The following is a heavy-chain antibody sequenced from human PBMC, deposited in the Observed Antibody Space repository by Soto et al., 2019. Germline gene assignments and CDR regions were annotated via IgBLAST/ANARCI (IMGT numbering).Heavy chain of an antibody. CDR3: ARDGDSGGYFYYSGMDV. J-gene: IGHJ6*02. CDR2: ISAYNGNT. Sequence: QVHLVQSGAEVKKPGASVKVSCKASGYTFTSYGISWVRHAPGQGLEWMGWISAYNGNTNYAQKPQGRVTITTDTSPSTAYMALRSLRSDDTAVYYCARDGDSGGYFYYSGMDVWAQGTTATLSS. D-gene: IGHD3-22*01. CDR1: GYTFTSYG. V-gene: IGHV1-18*04.